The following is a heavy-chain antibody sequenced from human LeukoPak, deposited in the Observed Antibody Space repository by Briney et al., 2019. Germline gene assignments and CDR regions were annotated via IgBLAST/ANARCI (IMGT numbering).Heavy chain of an antibody. CDR3: AGSGWQVYLDY. Sequence: PGGSLRLSCAASGFTFSRFWMTWVRQAPGKGLEWVANIKQDGSEKYYVDSVKGRFTISRDNATNSLYLQMNSLRAEDTAVYYCAGSGWQVYLDYWGQGTLVTVSS. J-gene: IGHJ4*02. CDR2: IKQDGSEK. D-gene: IGHD6-19*01. V-gene: IGHV3-7*01. CDR1: GFTFSRFW.